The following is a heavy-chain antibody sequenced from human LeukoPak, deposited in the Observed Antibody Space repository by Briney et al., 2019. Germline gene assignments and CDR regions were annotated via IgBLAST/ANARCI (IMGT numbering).Heavy chain of an antibody. Sequence: ASVKVSSKASGYTFTGYYMHWVRQAPGQGLDWMGWINLNSGVTNYAQKFQGRVTMTRDTSISTAYMELSRLRSDDAAVYYCARATPYFDYWGQGTLVTVSS. CDR3: ARATPYFDY. CDR1: GYTFTGYY. CDR2: INLNSGVT. J-gene: IGHJ4*02. V-gene: IGHV1-2*02.